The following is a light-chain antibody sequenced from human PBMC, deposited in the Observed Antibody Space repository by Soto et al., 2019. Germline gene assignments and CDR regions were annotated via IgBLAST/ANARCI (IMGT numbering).Light chain of an antibody. V-gene: IGKV1-5*01. CDR1: QSISSW. Sequence: DIQMTQSPSTLSASVGDRVTITCRASQSISSWLAWYQQKPGKAPKLLIYDVSTLGSGVPSRFSGSGSGTEFTLTISSLQPDDFATYYCQHYNSYSWTFGQGTKVEIK. CDR2: DVS. CDR3: QHYNSYSWT. J-gene: IGKJ1*01.